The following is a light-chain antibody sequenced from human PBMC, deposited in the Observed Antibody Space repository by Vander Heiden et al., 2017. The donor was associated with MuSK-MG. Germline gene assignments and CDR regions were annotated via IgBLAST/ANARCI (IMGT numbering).Light chain of an antibody. CDR3: QAWDRGVVF. Sequence: SLDLTQPPSVSVYPGQTATITCSGDRLGDKYASWYQQRPGQSPVLVIFQDTMRPSGIPERFSGSIYGKTANLTIRATQVMDEAYYFSQAWDRGVVFFGGGTKMTVL. CDR2: QDT. J-gene: IGLJ2*01. CDR1: RLGDKY. V-gene: IGLV3-1*01.